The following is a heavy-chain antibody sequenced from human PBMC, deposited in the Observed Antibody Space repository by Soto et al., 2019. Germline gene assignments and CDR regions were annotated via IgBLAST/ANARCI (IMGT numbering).Heavy chain of an antibody. V-gene: IGHV6-1*01. CDR2: TYYRSKWYN. Sequence: SLTLPRTCPIFGDVVSSKTAAWNWIRQSPSRGLEWLGRTYYRSKWYNDYAVSVKSRITINPDTSRNQFYLQLNSVTPEDTAVYYCARDVPAFTKDDAFDVWGQGTMVTVSS. D-gene: IGHD2-8*01. J-gene: IGHJ3*01. CDR3: ARDVPAFTKDDAFDV. CDR1: GDVVSSKTAA.